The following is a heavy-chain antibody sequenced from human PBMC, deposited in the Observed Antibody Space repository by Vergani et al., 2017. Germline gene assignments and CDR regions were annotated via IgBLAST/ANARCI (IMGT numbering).Heavy chain of an antibody. J-gene: IGHJ4*02. D-gene: IGHD3-9*01. Sequence: QVQVVQSGAEVKKSGASVKVSCKTSGYTFSNYYMHWVRQAPGQGLEWMGIINPSGGHTNYAQKFQGRVTMTRDTSTSTVYIELSSLRSEDTAIYYCARVEYGILTGYRYWVEGTMVTVSA. CDR2: INPSGGHT. CDR1: GYTFSNYY. CDR3: ARVEYGILTGYRY. V-gene: IGHV1-46*03.